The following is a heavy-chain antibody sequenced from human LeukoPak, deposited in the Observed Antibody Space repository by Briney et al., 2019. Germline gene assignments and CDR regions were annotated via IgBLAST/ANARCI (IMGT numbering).Heavy chain of an antibody. J-gene: IGHJ3*02. CDR2: IYSGGST. Sequence: GGSLRLSCAASGFTVSSNCMSWVRQAPGKGLEWVSVIYSGGSTYYADSVKGRFTISRDNSKNTLYLQMNSLRAEDTAVYYCARDRDPLGIDAFDIWGQGTMVTVSS. D-gene: IGHD2-15*01. CDR1: GFTVSSNC. V-gene: IGHV3-66*02. CDR3: ARDRDPLGIDAFDI.